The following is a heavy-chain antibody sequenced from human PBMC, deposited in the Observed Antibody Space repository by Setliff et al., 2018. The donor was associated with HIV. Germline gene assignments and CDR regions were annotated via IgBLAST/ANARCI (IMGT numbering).Heavy chain of an antibody. CDR2: IRQDGTDK. Sequence: PSETLSLTCAVSGYSISSGYYWGWIRQTPGKGVEWVAKIRQDGTDKYYVDSVKGRFTISRYTSKNTLYLQMNSMRAEDTAVYYCARRANCSSTTCFDNWGQGTLVTVSS. CDR3: ARRANCSSTTCFDN. J-gene: IGHJ4*02. CDR1: GYSISSGYY. D-gene: IGHD2-2*01. V-gene: IGHV3-7*01.